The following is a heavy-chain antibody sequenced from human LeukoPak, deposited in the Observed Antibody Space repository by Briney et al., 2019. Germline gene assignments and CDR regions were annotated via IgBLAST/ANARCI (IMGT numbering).Heavy chain of an antibody. D-gene: IGHD2-21*02. J-gene: IGHJ3*01. CDR1: GYSFTSYW. V-gene: IGHV5-51*01. Sequence: GEYLKISCKGSGYSFTSYWIGWVRQMPGKGLEWMGIIYPGDSDSRQSPSLRGQVTISADKSINTAYLQWNSLKASDTAMYYCARGHHVVVATATWASDAFDLWGQGTMVTVSS. CDR2: IYPGDSDS. CDR3: ARGHHVVVATATWASDAFDL.